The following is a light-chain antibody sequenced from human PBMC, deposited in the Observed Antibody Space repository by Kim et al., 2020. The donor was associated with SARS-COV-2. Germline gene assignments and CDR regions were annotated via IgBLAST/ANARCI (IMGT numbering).Light chain of an antibody. CDR3: QKYNSYPIT. CDR1: QSISSW. J-gene: IGKJ5*01. CDR2: KAS. Sequence: PSVGDSVAITCRASQSISSWLAWYQRKPGKAPRLLINKASTLESGVPSRFSGSGSGTEFTLTITSLQPDDSATYYCQKYNSYPITFGQGTRLEIK. V-gene: IGKV1-5*03.